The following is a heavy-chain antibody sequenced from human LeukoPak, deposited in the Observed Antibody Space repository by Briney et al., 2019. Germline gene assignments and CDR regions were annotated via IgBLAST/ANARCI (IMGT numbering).Heavy chain of an antibody. Sequence: ASVKVSCKASGYTFTSYDINWVRQATGQGLEWMGWMNPNSGNTGYAQKFQGRVTMTRNTSISTAYMELSGLRSEDTAVYYCARGPTYYYGSGSLNDYWGQGTLVTVSS. CDR3: ARGPTYYYGSGSLNDY. D-gene: IGHD3-10*01. J-gene: IGHJ4*02. CDR2: MNPNSGNT. CDR1: GYTFTSYD. V-gene: IGHV1-8*01.